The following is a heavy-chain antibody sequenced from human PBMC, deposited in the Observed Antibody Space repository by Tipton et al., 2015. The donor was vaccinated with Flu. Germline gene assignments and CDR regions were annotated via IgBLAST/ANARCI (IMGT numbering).Heavy chain of an antibody. V-gene: IGHV4-34*01. J-gene: IGHJ4*01. CDR1: GGSFSGYY. Sequence: LRLSCAVYGGSFSGYYWSWIRQPPGQGLEWIGEISHGGTTNYNPSLKSRVTLSVDTSKYQFSLKLTSVTAADTALYYCARGHGSTDTYLDSWGQQTVVTVSS. D-gene: IGHD5-24*01. CDR2: ISHGGTT. CDR3: ARGHGSTDTYLDS.